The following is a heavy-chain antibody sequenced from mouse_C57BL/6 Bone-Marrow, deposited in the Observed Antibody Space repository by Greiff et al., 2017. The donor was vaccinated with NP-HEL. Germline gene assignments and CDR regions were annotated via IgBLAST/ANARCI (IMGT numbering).Heavy chain of an antibody. V-gene: IGHV5-4*01. CDR3: AREGWFFAY. D-gene: IGHD2-3*01. J-gene: IGHJ3*01. CDR2: ISDGGSYT. Sequence: EVKLMESGGGLVKPGGSLKLSCAASGFTFSSYAMSWVRQTPEKRLEWVATISDGGSYTYYPDNVKGRFTISRDNAKNNLYLQMSHLKSEDTAMYYCAREGWFFAYWGQGTLVTVSA. CDR1: GFTFSSYA.